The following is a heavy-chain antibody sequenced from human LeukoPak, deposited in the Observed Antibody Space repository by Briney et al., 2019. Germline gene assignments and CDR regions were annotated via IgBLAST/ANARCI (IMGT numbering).Heavy chain of an antibody. CDR3: ARRVTVSGYDY. Sequence: PGGSLRLSCAASGFTFSSYAMHWVRQAAGKELKYVSAISSNGGSTYYADSVRGRFTISRDNSKNTLYLQMSSLRAEDMAVYYCARRVTVSGYDYWGQGTLVTVSS. CDR1: GFTFSSYA. D-gene: IGHD3-3*01. J-gene: IGHJ4*02. CDR2: ISSNGGST. V-gene: IGHV3-64*02.